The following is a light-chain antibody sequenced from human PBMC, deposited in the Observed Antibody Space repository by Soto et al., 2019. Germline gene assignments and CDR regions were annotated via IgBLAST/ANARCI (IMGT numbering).Light chain of an antibody. V-gene: IGLV2-14*01. CDR2: AVT. CDR1: SSDVGGYNF. J-gene: IGLJ2*01. Sequence: QSVLTQPASVSGSPGQSITISCTGTSSDVGGYNFVSWYQQHPGKAPKLMIYAVTNRPSGVSNRFSGSKSGNTASLTISGLQAEDEADYYCSSYTSSSTRDVLFGGGTKLTVL. CDR3: SSYTSSSTRDVL.